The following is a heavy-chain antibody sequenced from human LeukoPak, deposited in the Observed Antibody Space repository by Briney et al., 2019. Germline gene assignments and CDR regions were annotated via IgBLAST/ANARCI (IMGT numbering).Heavy chain of an antibody. CDR3: ASRSGSTPYYIVY. J-gene: IGHJ4*02. CDR1: GYTFTSQG. V-gene: IGHV1-18*01. Sequence: ASVKVSCTASGYTFTSQGISWVRQALGQGLEWMGWINTYNGKTNYAQNLQGRVTMTTDTSTTTAYMELRSLRSDDTAVYYCASRSGSTPYYIVYWGQGTLVTVSS. CDR2: INTYNGKT. D-gene: IGHD3-3*01.